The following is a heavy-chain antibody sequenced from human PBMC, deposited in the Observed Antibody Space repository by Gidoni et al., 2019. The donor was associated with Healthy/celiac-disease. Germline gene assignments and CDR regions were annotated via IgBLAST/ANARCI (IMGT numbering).Heavy chain of an antibody. CDR3: ASRYCMDV. Sequence: QLQLQESGPGLVKPSETLSLTCTVSGGSISSSSYYWGWIRQPPGKGLEWIGRIYYSGSTYYHPSLNSRVTISVDTSTNQFSLKLCSVTAADTAVYYCASRYCMDVWGQGTTVTVSS. V-gene: IGHV4-39*01. J-gene: IGHJ6*02. CDR2: IYYSGST. CDR1: GGSISSSSYY.